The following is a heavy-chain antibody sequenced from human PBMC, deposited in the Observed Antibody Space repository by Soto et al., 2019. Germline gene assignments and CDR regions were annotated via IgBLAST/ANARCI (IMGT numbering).Heavy chain of an antibody. Sequence: SETLSLTCTVSGGSISRGDYYWSWIRQPPGKGLEWIGCISYSGSPYYNPSLKSRLTISVVTSQNQFSLKVSSVTAADTAVYYCASGIAVTGNGNFDYWGQGTPVTVSS. V-gene: IGHV4-30-4*01. CDR1: GGSISRGDYY. J-gene: IGHJ4*02. CDR3: ASGIAVTGNGNFDY. CDR2: ISYSGSP. D-gene: IGHD6-19*01.